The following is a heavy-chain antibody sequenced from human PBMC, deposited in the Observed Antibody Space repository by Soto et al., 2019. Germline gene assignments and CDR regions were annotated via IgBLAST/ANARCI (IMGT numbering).Heavy chain of an antibody. CDR3: ARGGQECSNSGWGYIYDGIDV. CDR1: GYTFSHYC. D-gene: IGHD1-26*01. CDR2: ISAYNGNR. V-gene: IGHV1-18*04. J-gene: IGHJ6*02. Sequence: ASVKVSCKASGYTFSHYCIGWVRQAPGQGLEWMGWISAYNGNRHFAEGLRGRITMTTNTTTSTADMELRSLSSDDTAVYYCARGGQECSNSGWGYIYDGIDVWGQGTTVTVSS.